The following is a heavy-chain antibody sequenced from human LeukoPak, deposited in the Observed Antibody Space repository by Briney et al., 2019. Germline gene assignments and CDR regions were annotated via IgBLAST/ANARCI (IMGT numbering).Heavy chain of an antibody. CDR3: ARDLGRFYSSGWIRYNWFDP. CDR2: TYYRSKWYN. Sequence: SQTLSLTCAISGDSVSSNSATWNWIRQSPSRGLEWLGRTYYRSKWYNDYAVSVKSRITINPDTSKNQFSLQLNSVTPEDTAVYYCARDLGRFYSSGWIRYNWFDPWGQGTLVTVSS. D-gene: IGHD6-19*01. J-gene: IGHJ5*02. CDR1: GDSVSSNSAT. V-gene: IGHV6-1*01.